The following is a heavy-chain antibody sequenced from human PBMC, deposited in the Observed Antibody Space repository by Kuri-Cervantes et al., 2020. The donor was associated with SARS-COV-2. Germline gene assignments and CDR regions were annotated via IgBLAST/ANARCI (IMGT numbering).Heavy chain of an antibody. J-gene: IGHJ5*02. CDR3: ARGGTYYYDRSGFDWFDP. CDR1: DGSISNYY. V-gene: IGHV4-59*01. CDR2: IYHSGST. D-gene: IGHD3-22*01. Sequence: ESLKISCTVSDGSISNYYWRWIRQPPGRGLEWIGYIYHSGSTNYKPSLNSRVTISIDTSKNQFALRLSTVTAADTAVYYCARGGTYYYDRSGFDWFDPWCQGTLVTVSS.